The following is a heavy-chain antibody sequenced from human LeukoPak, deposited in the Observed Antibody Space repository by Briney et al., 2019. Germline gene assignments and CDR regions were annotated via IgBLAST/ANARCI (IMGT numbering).Heavy chain of an antibody. CDR1: GFTFSAYA. J-gene: IGHJ4*02. Sequence: GGSLRLSCTASGFTFSAYAMMWVRQAPGKGPEWVSAISGSGGSTYYADSVKGRFTISRDNSKNTLYLQMNSLRAEDTAVYYCAKGTGLWFGELWGFDYWGQGTLVTVSS. CDR3: AKGTGLWFGELWGFDY. V-gene: IGHV3-23*01. D-gene: IGHD3-10*01. CDR2: ISGSGGST.